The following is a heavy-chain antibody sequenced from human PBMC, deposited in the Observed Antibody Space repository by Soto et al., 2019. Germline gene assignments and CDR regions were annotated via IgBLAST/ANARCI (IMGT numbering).Heavy chain of an antibody. CDR3: ERLGGVAARTFDY. Sequence: QVQLQQSGPGLVKPSETLSLTCTVSGGSINGVFWSWIRQPPGRGLEWIGYIYYSGSTNYNPSLESRVTISVDPSKTQLSLNLRSVNTADTAVYYWERLGGVAARTFDYWGPGTMVSVSS. CDR2: IYYSGST. D-gene: IGHD6-6*01. CDR1: GGSINGVF. V-gene: IGHV4-59*01. J-gene: IGHJ4*02.